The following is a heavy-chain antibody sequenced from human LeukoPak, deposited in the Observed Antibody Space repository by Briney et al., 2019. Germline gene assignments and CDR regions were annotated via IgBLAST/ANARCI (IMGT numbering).Heavy chain of an antibody. CDR2: AYSSGST. J-gene: IGHJ5*01. V-gene: IGHV4-4*07. D-gene: IGHD1-14*01. CDR3: ARDPDGYNWCDS. CDR1: GASISRYH. Sequence: SETLSLTYSVSGASISRYHWSWIPQPTGKRLEWFGRAYSSGSTNYNPSLKSRVTMSEDTSKEQFSLKRRSVTAADTAVYSCARDPDGYNWCDSWGQGTQVTVST.